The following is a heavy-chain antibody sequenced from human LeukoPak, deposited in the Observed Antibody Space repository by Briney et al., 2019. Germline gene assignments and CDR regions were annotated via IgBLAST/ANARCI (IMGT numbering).Heavy chain of an antibody. Sequence: TGGSLRLSCAASGFTFSSYEMNWVRQAPGKGLEWLSYISNSGSIKNYADSMKGRFTISRDNAKNSLFLQLNSLRAEDTAVYYCARKTYYYDSGSYSKSYYFDYWGQGTLVTVSS. D-gene: IGHD3-10*01. V-gene: IGHV3-48*03. CDR1: GFTFSSYE. CDR2: ISNSGSIK. J-gene: IGHJ4*02. CDR3: ARKTYYYDSGSYSKSYYFDY.